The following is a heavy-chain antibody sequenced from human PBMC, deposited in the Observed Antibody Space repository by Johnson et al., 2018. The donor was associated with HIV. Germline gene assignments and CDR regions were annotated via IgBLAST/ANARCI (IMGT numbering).Heavy chain of an antibody. Sequence: QMHLVESGGGVVQPGKSLRLSCVASGFTFKSYSMHWVRQPPGKGLDWVAVLSSDGISGYYSGSVKGRFTISRDNSNNTLYLQMNSLRAEDTAVYYCAREGAPSARDFGAFDIWGQGTMVTVSS. D-gene: IGHD1-26*01. V-gene: IGHV3-30*01. CDR1: GFTFKSYS. CDR3: AREGAPSARDFGAFDI. J-gene: IGHJ3*02. CDR2: LSSDGISG.